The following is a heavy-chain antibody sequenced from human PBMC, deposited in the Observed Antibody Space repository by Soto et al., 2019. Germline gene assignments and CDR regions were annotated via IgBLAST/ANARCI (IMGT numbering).Heavy chain of an antibody. CDR1: GGSISSPKW. Sequence: PSETLSLTCSVSGGSISSPKWWSWVRQAPGKGLEWIGEVYYTGTTTYNPSLKSRVTMSVDESKNQFSLELTSVTAADTALYYCARGGDLDRYFDYWGHGTLVTVSS. V-gene: IGHV4-4*02. CDR2: VYYTGTT. CDR3: ARGGDLDRYFDY. D-gene: IGHD3-22*01. J-gene: IGHJ4*01.